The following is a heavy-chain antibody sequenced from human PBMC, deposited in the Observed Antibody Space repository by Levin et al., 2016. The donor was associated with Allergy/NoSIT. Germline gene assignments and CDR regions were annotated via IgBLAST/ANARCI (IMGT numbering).Heavy chain of an antibody. CDR3: ARDRPVGGCSGGSCYPSLDVYYYYGMDV. V-gene: IGHV1-18*01. CDR2: ISAYNGNT. D-gene: IGHD2-15*01. Sequence: WVRQAPGQGLEWMGWISAYNGNTNYAQKLQGRVTMTTDTSTSTAYMELRSLRSDDTAVYYCARDRPVGGCSGGSCYPSLDVYYYYGMDVWGQGTTVTVSS. J-gene: IGHJ6*02.